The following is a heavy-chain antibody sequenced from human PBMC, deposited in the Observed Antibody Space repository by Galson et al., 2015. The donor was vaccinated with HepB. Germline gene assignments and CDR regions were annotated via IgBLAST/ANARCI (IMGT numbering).Heavy chain of an antibody. D-gene: IGHD2-8*02. CDR2: ISRSGSTI. CDR3: ARGGVVVVYAFDY. CDR1: GSTFSDYY. J-gene: IGHJ4*02. Sequence: SLRLSCAASGSTFSDYYMTWIRQAPGKGLEWVSYISRSGSTIYYADSVKGRFTISRDSAKNSVYLQMNSLRDEDTAVYYCARGGVVVVYAFDYWGQGTLVTVFS. V-gene: IGHV3-11*01.